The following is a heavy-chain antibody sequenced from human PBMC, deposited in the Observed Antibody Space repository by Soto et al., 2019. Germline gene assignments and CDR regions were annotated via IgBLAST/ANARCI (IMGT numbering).Heavy chain of an antibody. CDR1: GGSISSYY. J-gene: IGHJ4*02. CDR3: ARDGVIVPAAMESFDY. Sequence: PSETLSLTCTVSGGSISSYYWSWIRQPPGKGLEWIGYIYYSGSTNYNPSLKSRVTISVDTSKNQFSLKLSSVTAADTAVYYCARDGVIVPAAMESFDYWGQGTQVTVSS. CDR2: IYYSGST. V-gene: IGHV4-59*12. D-gene: IGHD2-2*01.